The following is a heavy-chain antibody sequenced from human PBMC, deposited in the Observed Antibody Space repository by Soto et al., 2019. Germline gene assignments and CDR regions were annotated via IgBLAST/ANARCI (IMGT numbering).Heavy chain of an antibody. V-gene: IGHV3-30*18. CDR1: GFTFSSYG. CDR3: AKDNCVSTSCFRLYNWFDP. Sequence: ESGGGVVQPGRSLRLSCVASGFTFSSYGMHWVRQAPGKGLEWVAVIAYDGSNKYYADSVKGRFTLSRDNSKNTLYLQMNSLRAEHTAVYYCAKDNCVSTSCFRLYNWFDPWGQGTLVTVSS. CDR2: IAYDGSNK. D-gene: IGHD2-2*01. J-gene: IGHJ5*02.